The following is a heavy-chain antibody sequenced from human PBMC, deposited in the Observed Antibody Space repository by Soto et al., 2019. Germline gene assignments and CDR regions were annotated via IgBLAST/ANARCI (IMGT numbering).Heavy chain of an antibody. CDR1: GYTFTSYG. V-gene: IGHV1-18*04. CDR2: ISAYNGNT. J-gene: IGHJ6*02. D-gene: IGHD6-6*01. CDR3: ARDRAARPYYYYGMDV. Sequence: QVQLMQSGAEVKKPGASVKVSCKASGYTFTSYGISWVRQAPGQGLEWMGWISAYNGNTNYAQKLQGRVTITTDTSTSTAYMELRSLRSDDTAVYYCARDRAARPYYYYGMDVWGQGTTVTVSS.